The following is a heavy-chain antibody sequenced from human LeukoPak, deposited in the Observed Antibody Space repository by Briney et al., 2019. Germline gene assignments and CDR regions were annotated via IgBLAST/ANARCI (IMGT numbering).Heavy chain of an antibody. CDR2: ISSSGSTI. Sequence: GGSLRLSCAASGFTFSSYEMNWVRQAPGKGLEWVSYISSSGSTIYYADSVKGRFTISRDNAHNSLYLQMNSLRAEDTAVYYCARTPYDILTGYSWFDPWGQGTMVTVSS. CDR1: GFTFSSYE. CDR3: ARTPYDILTGYSWFDP. D-gene: IGHD3-9*01. V-gene: IGHV3-48*03. J-gene: IGHJ5*02.